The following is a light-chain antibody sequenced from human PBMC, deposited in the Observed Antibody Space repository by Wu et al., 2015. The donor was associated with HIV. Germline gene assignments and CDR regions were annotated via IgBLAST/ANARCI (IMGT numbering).Light chain of an antibody. CDR2: GAS. CDR1: QSVSSSY. Sequence: EIVLTQSPGTLSLSPGERATLSCRASQSVSSSYLAWYQQKPGQAPRLLIYGASSRATGIPDRSSGGGSGTDFTLTISRLEPEDFAVYYCQQYGSSPYSFGQGTKLEIK. CDR3: QQYGSSPYS. V-gene: IGKV3-20*01. J-gene: IGKJ2*03.